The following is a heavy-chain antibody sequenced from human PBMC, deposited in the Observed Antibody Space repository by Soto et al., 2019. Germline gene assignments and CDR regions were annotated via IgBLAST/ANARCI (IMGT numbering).Heavy chain of an antibody. D-gene: IGHD5-18*01. Sequence: QVQLVQSGAEVKKPGASVKVSCKASGYTFTSYGISWVRQAPGQGLEWMGWISAYYGNTNYEQKFQGRVTMTTDTSTSTAYMELRSLRSDDTAVYYCVREAGYSSFLTFAYWGQGTQVTVSS. CDR2: ISAYYGNT. CDR3: VREAGYSSFLTFAY. V-gene: IGHV1-18*01. CDR1: GYTFTSYG. J-gene: IGHJ4*02.